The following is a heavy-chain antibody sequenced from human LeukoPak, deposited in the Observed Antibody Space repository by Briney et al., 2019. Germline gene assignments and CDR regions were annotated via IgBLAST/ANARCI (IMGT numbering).Heavy chain of an antibody. V-gene: IGHV3-48*01. CDR1: RFTFSSYS. CDR3: ARDPLSSSSFDL. CDR2: ISSRSATI. D-gene: IGHD6-13*01. Sequence: HSGGSLRLSCAASRFTFSSYSMNWVRQAPGKGLEWVSYISSRSATIYYADSVKGRFTISRDNAKNSLYLQMNSLRAEDTAVYCCARDPLSSSSFDLWGQGTLVTVSS. J-gene: IGHJ4*02.